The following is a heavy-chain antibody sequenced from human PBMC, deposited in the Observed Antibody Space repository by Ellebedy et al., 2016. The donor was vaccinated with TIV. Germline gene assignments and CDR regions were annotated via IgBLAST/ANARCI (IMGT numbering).Heavy chain of an antibody. D-gene: IGHD6-19*01. CDR2: IYPDDSDT. CDR1: GYSFTSYW. V-gene: IGHV5-51*01. J-gene: IGHJ5*02. Sequence: GESLKISCKGSGYSFTSYWIGWMRQMPGKGLEWMGIIYPDDSDTRYSPSFQGQVTISADKSISTAYLQWSSLKASDTAMYYCARQDFAGIAVAADWFDPWGQGTLVTVSS. CDR3: ARQDFAGIAVAADWFDP.